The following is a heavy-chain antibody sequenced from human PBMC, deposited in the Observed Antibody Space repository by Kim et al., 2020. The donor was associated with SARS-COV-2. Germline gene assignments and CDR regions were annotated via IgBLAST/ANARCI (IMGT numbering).Heavy chain of an antibody. CDR2: IKQDGSQK. V-gene: IGHV3-7*03. Sequence: GGSLRLSCAASGFTFSTYWMSWVRQAPGKGLEWVANIKQDGSQKYYVDSVKGRFTISRDNAKNSLYLQMNSLRAEDTAMYYCARVPEGRCGSNTDCYPYFDYWGQGTLVTVSS. CDR1: GFTFSTYW. D-gene: IGHD2-21*02. CDR3: ARVPEGRCGSNTDCYPYFDY. J-gene: IGHJ4*02.